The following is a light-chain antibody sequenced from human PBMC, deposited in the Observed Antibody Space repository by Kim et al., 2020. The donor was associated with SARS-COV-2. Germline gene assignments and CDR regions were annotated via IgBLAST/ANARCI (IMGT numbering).Light chain of an antibody. CDR3: CSYAGSSTLV. CDR2: EVS. Sequence: GQSITISCTGTSSDVGSYNLVSCYQQHPGKAPKLMIYEVSKRPSGVSNRFSGSKSGNTASLTISGLQAEDEADYYCCSYAGSSTLVFGGGTQLTVL. CDR1: SSDVGSYNL. V-gene: IGLV2-23*02. J-gene: IGLJ3*02.